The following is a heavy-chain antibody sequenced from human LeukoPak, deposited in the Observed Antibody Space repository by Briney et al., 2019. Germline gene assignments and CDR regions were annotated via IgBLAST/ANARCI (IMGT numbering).Heavy chain of an antibody. CDR3: AKDAWGSFDY. J-gene: IGHJ4*02. V-gene: IGHV3-48*02. Sequence: GGSLRLSCAASGFTFSSYAMNWVRQAPGKGLEWVAHISSSSTKYYADSVKGRFTISRDNAKNSLYLQMSSLRDGDTGVYYCAKDAWGSFDYWGQGTLVTVSS. CDR2: ISSSSTK. D-gene: IGHD3-16*01. CDR1: GFTFSSYA.